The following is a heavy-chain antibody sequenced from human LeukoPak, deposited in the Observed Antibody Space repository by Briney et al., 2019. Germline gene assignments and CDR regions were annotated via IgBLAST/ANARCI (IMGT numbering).Heavy chain of an antibody. V-gene: IGHV4-39*01. CDR1: GGSISSSSYY. Sequence: PSETLSLTCTVSGGSISSSSYYWGWIRQPPGKGLEWIGSIYYSGSTYYNPSLKSRVTISVDTSKNQFSLKLSSVTAADTAVYYCARHGGVATVYYFDYWGQGTLVTVSS. CDR3: ARHGGVATVYYFDY. D-gene: IGHD5-12*01. CDR2: IYYSGST. J-gene: IGHJ4*02.